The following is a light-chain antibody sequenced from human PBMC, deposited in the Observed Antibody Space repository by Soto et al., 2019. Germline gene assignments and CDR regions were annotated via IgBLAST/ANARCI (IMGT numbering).Light chain of an antibody. CDR2: YND. V-gene: IGLV1-51*01. CDR1: MSSVDANQ. CDR3: GTRDRKLSGDWV. J-gene: IGLJ3*02. Sequence: QSVLTQPPSMSAAPGQKVTISCTGTMSSVDANQVSWCQQFPGAVPKLLIFYNDKRPSGIPARFSGSKSGTSAPLDISGLQTGDEAVYYCGTRDRKLSGDWVFGGGTQLTVL.